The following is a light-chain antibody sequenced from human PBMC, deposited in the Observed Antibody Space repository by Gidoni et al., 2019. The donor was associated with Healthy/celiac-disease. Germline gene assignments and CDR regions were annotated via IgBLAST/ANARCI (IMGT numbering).Light chain of an antibody. Sequence: SYELPQPPSVSVSPGQTASITCSGDKLGDKYACWYQQKPSQSPVLVSYQDSKRPSGIPERFSGSNSGNTATLTISGTQAMDEADYYCQAWDSSTAVFGGGTKLTVL. CDR2: QDS. CDR3: QAWDSSTAV. V-gene: IGLV3-1*01. CDR1: KLGDKY. J-gene: IGLJ2*01.